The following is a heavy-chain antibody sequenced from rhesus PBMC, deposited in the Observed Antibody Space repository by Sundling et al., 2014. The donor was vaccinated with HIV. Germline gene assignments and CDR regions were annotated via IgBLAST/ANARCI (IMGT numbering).Heavy chain of an antibody. D-gene: IGHD3-16*01. CDR1: GFTFSSYG. CDR3: TTPYTDY. J-gene: IGHJ4*01. V-gene: IGHV3-30*02. Sequence: EVQLVESGGGLVQPGGSLRLSCAASGFTFSSYGMSWVRQAPGKGLEWVARIKRKADGETADYAASVKGRFTISRDDSKNTLYLQMNSLKTEDTAVYYCTTPYTDYWGQGVLVTVSS. CDR2: IKRKADGETA.